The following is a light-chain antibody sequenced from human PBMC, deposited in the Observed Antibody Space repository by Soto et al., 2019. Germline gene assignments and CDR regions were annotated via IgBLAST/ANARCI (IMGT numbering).Light chain of an antibody. CDR1: QDISTY. J-gene: IGKJ4*01. CDR3: QKYDNAPLT. V-gene: IGKV1-27*01. Sequence: DIQMTQAPSSLSASVGDRVTITCRARQDISTYLAWYQQKPGKVPKLLISAAYTLQSGVPPRFSGSGSGTPFTLTISSLEPEDLANYSRQKYDNAPLTPGGGT. CDR2: AAY.